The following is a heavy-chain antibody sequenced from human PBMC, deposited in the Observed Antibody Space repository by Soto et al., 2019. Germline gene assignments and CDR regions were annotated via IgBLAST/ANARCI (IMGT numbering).Heavy chain of an antibody. V-gene: IGHV1-2*02. Sequence: ASVKVSCKASGYTFTGYYMHGVRQAPGQGLEWMGWINPNSGGTNYAQKFQGRVTMTRDTSISTAYMELSRLRSDDTAVYYYARALIVVVPAAIQYWFDPWGQGTLVTVSS. CDR1: GYTFTGYY. J-gene: IGHJ5*02. CDR3: ARALIVVVPAAIQYWFDP. CDR2: INPNSGGT. D-gene: IGHD2-2*02.